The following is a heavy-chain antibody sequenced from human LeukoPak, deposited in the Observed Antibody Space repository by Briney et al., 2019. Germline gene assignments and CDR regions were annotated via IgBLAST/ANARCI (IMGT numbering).Heavy chain of an antibody. CDR3: AKGSGGSGSYSKYYFDY. CDR1: GYTFTGYY. V-gene: IGHV3-23*01. J-gene: IGHJ4*02. CDR2: ISGSGGST. Sequence: ASVKVSCKASGYTFTGYYMHWVRQAPGKGLEWVSAISGSGGSTYYADSVKGRFTISRDNSKNTLYLQMNSLRAEDTAVYYCAKGSGGSGSYSKYYFDYWGQGTLVTVSS. D-gene: IGHD3-10*01.